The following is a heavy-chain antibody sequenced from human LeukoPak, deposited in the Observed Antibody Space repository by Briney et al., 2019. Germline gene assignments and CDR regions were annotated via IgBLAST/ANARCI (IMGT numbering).Heavy chain of an antibody. Sequence: SETLSLTCAVYGGSFSGYYWSWIRQPPGKGLEWIGYIYYSGSTNYNPSLKSRVTISVDTSKNQFSLKLSSVTAADTAVYYCAREREGYYDGSGVFDYWGQGTLVTVSS. D-gene: IGHD3-22*01. V-gene: IGHV4-59*01. CDR2: IYYSGST. J-gene: IGHJ4*02. CDR1: GGSFSGYY. CDR3: AREREGYYDGSGVFDY.